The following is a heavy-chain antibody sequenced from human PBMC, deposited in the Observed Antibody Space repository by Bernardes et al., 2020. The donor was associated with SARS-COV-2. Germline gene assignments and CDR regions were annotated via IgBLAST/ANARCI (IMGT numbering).Heavy chain of an antibody. CDR3: ARTSYSSGWYGTSSYYFDY. D-gene: IGHD6-19*01. V-gene: IGHV2-70*11. CDR1: VFSLSTSGMC. Sequence: SGPTLVKPTQTLTLTCTFSVFSLSTSGMCVSWIRQPPGQALEWLARIDWDDDKYYSTSLKTRLTISKDTSKNQVVLTMTNMDPVDTATYYCARTSYSSGWYGTSSYYFDYKDQGTLVTVSS. J-gene: IGHJ4*02. CDR2: IDWDDDK.